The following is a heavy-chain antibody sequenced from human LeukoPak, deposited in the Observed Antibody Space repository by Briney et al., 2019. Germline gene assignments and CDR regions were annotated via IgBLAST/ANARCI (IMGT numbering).Heavy chain of an antibody. CDR1: GFTFSSYS. J-gene: IGHJ4*02. D-gene: IGHD5-18*01. V-gene: IGHV3-21*01. CDR2: ISSSSSYI. Sequence: GGSLRLSCAVSGFTFSSYSMNWVRQAPGKGLEWVSSISSSSSYIYYADSVKGRFTISRDNAKNSLYLQMNSLRAEDTAVYYCARDGYPPEPPLDYWGQGTLVTVSS. CDR3: ARDGYPPEPPLDY.